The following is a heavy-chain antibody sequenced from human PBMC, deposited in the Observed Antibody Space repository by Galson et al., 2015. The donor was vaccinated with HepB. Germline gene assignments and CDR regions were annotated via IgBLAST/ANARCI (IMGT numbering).Heavy chain of an antibody. CDR2: IKQDGSEI. D-gene: IGHD3-3*01. CDR3: ARDPRPSYYDFWSGYVKGDYHSCAMDV. Sequence: SLRLSCAASGFTFSGSAIHWVRQAPGKGLEWVANIKQDGSEIYYVDSVRGRFTISRDNAKNSLYLQMNSLRAEDTAVYYCARDPRPSYYDFWSGYVKGDYHSCAMDVWGQGTTVTVSS. J-gene: IGHJ6*02. V-gene: IGHV3-7*01. CDR1: GFTFSGSA.